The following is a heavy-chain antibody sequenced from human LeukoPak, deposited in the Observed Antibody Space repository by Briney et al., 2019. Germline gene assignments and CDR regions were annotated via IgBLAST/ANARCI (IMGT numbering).Heavy chain of an antibody. CDR3: AREQWLAYYYYHMDV. D-gene: IGHD6-19*01. V-gene: IGHV4-39*07. Sequence: SETLSLTCTVSGGSISSSSYYWGWIRQPPGKGLEWIGSIYYSGSTYYNPSLKSRVTISVDTSKNQFSLKLSSVTAADTAVYYCAREQWLAYYYYHMDVWGKGTTVTVSS. J-gene: IGHJ6*03. CDR1: GGSISSSSYY. CDR2: IYYSGST.